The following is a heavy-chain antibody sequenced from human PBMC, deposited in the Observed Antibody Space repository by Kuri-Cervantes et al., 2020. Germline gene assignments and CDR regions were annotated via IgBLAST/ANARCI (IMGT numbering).Heavy chain of an antibody. J-gene: IGHJ4*02. D-gene: IGHD5-18*01. CDR1: GASLSGYY. V-gene: IGHV4-59*01. CDR2: IYHSGST. CDR3: ARDHWGPQYSYGIDS. Sequence: SETLSLTCAVYGASLSGYYWSWIRQPPGKGLEWIGYIYHSGSTNYNPSPKSRLTISVDTSRNQFSLKLSSVTAADTAVYYCARDHWGPQYSYGIDSWGPGTLVTVSS.